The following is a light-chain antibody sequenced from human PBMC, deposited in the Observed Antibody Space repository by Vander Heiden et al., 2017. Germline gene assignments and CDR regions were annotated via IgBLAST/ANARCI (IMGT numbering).Light chain of an antibody. CDR3: AAWDDSLSGLV. Sequence: VVTQPPSASGPPGQRVTISCSGSSSNIGSNSVYWSQQRPGTDPKLPIHRKNQRPSGVPDRFSGSKSGTAASLAISGLRSEDEADYYCAAWDDSLSGLVFGGGTKLTVL. J-gene: IGLJ2*01. CDR2: RKN. CDR1: SSNIGSNS. V-gene: IGLV1-47*01.